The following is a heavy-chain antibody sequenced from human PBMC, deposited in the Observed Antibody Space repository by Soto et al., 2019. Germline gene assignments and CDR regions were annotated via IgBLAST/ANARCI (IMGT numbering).Heavy chain of an antibody. CDR1: GLTFTDYW. CDR3: ASDRFRGNYYLRGVTYFFEE. Sequence: PGGSLRLSCVTYGLTFTDYWMSWVRQAPGKGLEWVANIKQDESEKNYLDSVKGRSTISRDNAKNSLYLQMNSLRAEDTAVYYCASDRFRGNYYLRGVTYFFEEWGQGAPVTVSS. CDR2: IKQDESEK. D-gene: IGHD1-26*01. V-gene: IGHV3-7*03. J-gene: IGHJ4*02.